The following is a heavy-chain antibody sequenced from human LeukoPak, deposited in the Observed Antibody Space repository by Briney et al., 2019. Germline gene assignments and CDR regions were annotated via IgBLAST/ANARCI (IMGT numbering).Heavy chain of an antibody. CDR1: GFTVSSNY. Sequence: PGGSLRLSCAASGFTVSSNYMSWVRQAPGTGLEWVANIKQDGSDRNYVTSVRGRFTISRDNAKSSLFLQMNSLRAEDTAVYYCVRNLAVAGTCFDSWGQGTLVTVSS. CDR3: VRNLAVAGTCFDS. J-gene: IGHJ4*02. D-gene: IGHD6-19*01. V-gene: IGHV3-7*03. CDR2: IKQDGSDR.